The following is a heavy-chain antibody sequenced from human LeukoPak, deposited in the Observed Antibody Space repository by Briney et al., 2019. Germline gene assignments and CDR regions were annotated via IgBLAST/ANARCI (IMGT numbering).Heavy chain of an antibody. CDR2: IRYDGSNK. CDR1: GLTFSSYG. J-gene: IGHJ4*02. D-gene: IGHD3-3*01. CDR3: AKDLSDDFWSGYYFDY. V-gene: IGHV3-30*02. Sequence: GGSLRLSCAASGLTFSSYGMHWVRQAPGKGLEWVAFIRYDGSNKYYADSVKGRFTISRDNSKNTLYLQTNSLRAEDTAVYYCAKDLSDDFWSGYYFDYWGQGTLVTVSS.